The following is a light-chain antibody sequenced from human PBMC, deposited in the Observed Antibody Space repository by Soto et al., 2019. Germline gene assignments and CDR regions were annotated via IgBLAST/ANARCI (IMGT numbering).Light chain of an antibody. CDR3: MQALQTPPLAT. J-gene: IGKJ3*01. V-gene: IGKV2-28*01. Sequence: DIVMTQSPLSLPVTPGEPASISCRSSQSLLHSNGYNYLDWYLQKPGQSPQLLIYLGSNRASGVPDRFSGSGSGTDFTLKISRVEAEDVAVYYCMQALQTPPLATFRPGTKVDIK. CDR2: LGS. CDR1: QSLLHSNGYNY.